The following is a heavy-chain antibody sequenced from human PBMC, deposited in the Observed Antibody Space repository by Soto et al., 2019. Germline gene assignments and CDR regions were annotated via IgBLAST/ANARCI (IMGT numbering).Heavy chain of an antibody. CDR1: GFSLTTSGLG. V-gene: IGHV2-5*02. J-gene: IGHJ3*01. Sequence: QITLKESGAPLVRPTQTLTLACSLSGFSLTTSGLGVVWIRQPPGKALEFLALIYWDDDTRYMPSLRTRLTINKDTSKHLVVLTMTNVDPVDTATYYCVRVWSGFFVPRHRDAFDLWGQGTMVTVSS. CDR2: IYWDDDT. CDR3: VRVWSGFFVPRHRDAFDL. D-gene: IGHD3-3*01.